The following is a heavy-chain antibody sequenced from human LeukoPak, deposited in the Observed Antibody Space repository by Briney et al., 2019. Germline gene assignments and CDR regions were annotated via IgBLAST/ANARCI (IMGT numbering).Heavy chain of an antibody. V-gene: IGHV4-59*12. Sequence: PSETLSLTCTVSGGSISSYYWSWIRQPPGKGLEWIGYIYYSGSTNYNPSLKSRVTISVDTSKNQFSLKLSSVTAADTAVYYCASTILTGYFSRGRRYYYGMDVWGQGTTVTVSS. CDR1: GGSISSYY. CDR2: IYYSGST. CDR3: ASTILTGYFSRGRRYYYGMDV. J-gene: IGHJ6*02. D-gene: IGHD3-9*01.